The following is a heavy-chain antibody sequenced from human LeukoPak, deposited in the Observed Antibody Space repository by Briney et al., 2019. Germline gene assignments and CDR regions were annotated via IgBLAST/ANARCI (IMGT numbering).Heavy chain of an antibody. CDR2: MNPNSGNT. CDR3: ARAARIAARPSVIGY. D-gene: IGHD6-6*01. Sequence: ASVKVSFKASGYTFTSYDINWVRQATGQGLEWMGWMNPNSGNTGYAQKFQGRVTMTRNTSISTAYMELSSLRSEDTAVYYCARAARIAARPSVIGYWGQGTLVTVSS. V-gene: IGHV1-8*01. CDR1: GYTFTSYD. J-gene: IGHJ4*02.